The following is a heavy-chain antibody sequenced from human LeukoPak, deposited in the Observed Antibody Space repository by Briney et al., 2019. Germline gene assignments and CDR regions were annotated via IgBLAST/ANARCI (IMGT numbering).Heavy chain of an antibody. D-gene: IGHD3-3*01. CDR1: GYTFTRYD. V-gene: IGHV1-8*01. J-gene: IGHJ6*02. CDR3: ARGRYDFWSGGAYGMDV. CDR2: MNPNSGNT. Sequence: GASVKVSCKASGYTFTRYDINWVRPATGQGVEWMGRMNPNSGNTGYAQKFQGRVTMTRNTSISTAYMELSSLRSEDTAVYYCARGRYDFWSGGAYGMDVWGQGTTVTVSS.